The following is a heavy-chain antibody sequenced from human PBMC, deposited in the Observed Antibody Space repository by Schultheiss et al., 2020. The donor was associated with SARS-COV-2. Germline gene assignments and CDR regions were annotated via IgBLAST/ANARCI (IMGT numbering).Heavy chain of an antibody. CDR3: ARDLRRYCSSTSCYQAFDI. CDR1: GYTFTSYG. D-gene: IGHD2-2*01. J-gene: IGHJ3*02. Sequence: ASVKVSCMTSGYTFTSYGISWVRQAPGQGLEWMGWISAYNGNTNYAQKLQGRVTMTTDTSTSTAYMELRSLRSDDTAVYYCARDLRRYCSSTSCYQAFDIWGQGTMVTVSS. CDR2: ISAYNGNT. V-gene: IGHV1-18*01.